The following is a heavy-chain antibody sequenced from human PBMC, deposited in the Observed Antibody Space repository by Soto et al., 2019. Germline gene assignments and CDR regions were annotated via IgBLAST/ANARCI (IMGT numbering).Heavy chain of an antibody. D-gene: IGHD1-26*01. CDR3: ARAWGEAYYYGMDV. CDR1: GGSISSGGYS. Sequence: SETLSLTCAVSGGSISSGGYSWSWIRQPPWKGLEWIGYIYHSGSTYYNPSLKSRVTISVDRSKNQFSLKLSSVTAADTAVYYCARAWGEAYYYGMDVWGQGXTVTVYS. V-gene: IGHV4-30-2*01. CDR2: IYHSGST. J-gene: IGHJ6*02.